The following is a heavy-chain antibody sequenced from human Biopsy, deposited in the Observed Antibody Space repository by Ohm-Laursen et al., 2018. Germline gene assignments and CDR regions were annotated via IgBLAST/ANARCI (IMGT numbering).Heavy chain of an antibody. Sequence: SQTLSLTYIVSGASVKTSGYFWAWIRQRPGKGLEWIGYISYNERTHYNPSLTSRLAISFDTSNNRISLQLRSVSVADTAVYYCVREPKTGTAEAWYFDLWGRGSPVTVPS. D-gene: IGHD3-9*01. CDR2: ISYNERT. V-gene: IGHV4-31*03. CDR1: GASVKTSGYF. CDR3: VREPKTGTAEAWYFDL. J-gene: IGHJ2*01.